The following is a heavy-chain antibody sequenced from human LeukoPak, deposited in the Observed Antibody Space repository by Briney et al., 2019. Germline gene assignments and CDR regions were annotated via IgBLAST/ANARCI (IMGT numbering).Heavy chain of an antibody. V-gene: IGHV3-74*01. CDR1: GFTFSSYW. J-gene: IGHJ4*02. CDR2: INTDGSST. D-gene: IGHD2-15*01. Sequence: GGSLRLSCAASGFTFSSYWMHWVRQAPGKGLVWVSRINTDGSSTSCADSVKGRFTISRDNAKNTLYLQLSSLRPEDTAVYYCAKNKGWELPAELDSWGQGALVIVSS. CDR3: AKNKGWELPAELDS.